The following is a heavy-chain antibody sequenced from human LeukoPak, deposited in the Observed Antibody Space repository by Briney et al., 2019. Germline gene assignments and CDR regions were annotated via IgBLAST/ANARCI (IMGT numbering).Heavy chain of an antibody. CDR2: IYTSGST. CDR3: ASSYSSSWHVYWYFDL. V-gene: IGHV4-4*07. Sequence: SETLSLTCTVSGGSISSYYWSWIRQPAGKGLEWIGRIYTSGSTNYTPSLKSRVTMSVDTSKNQFSLKLSSVTAADTAVYYCASSYSSSWHVYWYFDLWGRGTLVTVSS. CDR1: GGSISSYY. D-gene: IGHD6-13*01. J-gene: IGHJ2*01.